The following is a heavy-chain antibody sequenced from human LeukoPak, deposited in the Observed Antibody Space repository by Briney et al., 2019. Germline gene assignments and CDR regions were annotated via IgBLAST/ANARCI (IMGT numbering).Heavy chain of an antibody. Sequence: SVKVSCKASGGTFSSYAISWVRQAPGQGLEWMGGIIPIFGTANYAQKFQGRVTITADESTSTAYMELSSLRSEDTAVYYCASGRIAVAGTYYFDYWGQGTLVTVSS. CDR3: ASGRIAVAGTYYFDY. CDR2: IIPIFGTA. CDR1: GGTFSSYA. V-gene: IGHV1-69*13. D-gene: IGHD6-19*01. J-gene: IGHJ4*02.